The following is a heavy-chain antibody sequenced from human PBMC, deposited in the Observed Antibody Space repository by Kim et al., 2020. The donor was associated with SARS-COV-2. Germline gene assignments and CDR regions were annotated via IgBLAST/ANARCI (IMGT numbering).Heavy chain of an antibody. V-gene: IGHV3-23*01. CDR2: ISGSGGST. D-gene: IGHD3-9*01. Sequence: GESLRLSCAASGFTFSRYAMSWVRQAPGKGLEWVSAISGSGGSTYYADSVKGRFTISRDNSKNTLYLQMNSLRAEDTAVYYCANSGDFDWLLYRNWFDPWGQGTLVTVSS. J-gene: IGHJ5*02. CDR1: GFTFSRYA. CDR3: ANSGDFDWLLYRNWFDP.